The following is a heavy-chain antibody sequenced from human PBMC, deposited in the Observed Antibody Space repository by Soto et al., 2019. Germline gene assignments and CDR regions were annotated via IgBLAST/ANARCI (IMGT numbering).Heavy chain of an antibody. CDR3: SRPDPFTVAGPH. D-gene: IGHD6-13*01. J-gene: IGHJ4*02. CDR1: GDSITSSYW. V-gene: IGHV4-4*02. CDR2: IHHSGVT. Sequence: QIQLQESGPGLVQPSGTLSFTCAVSGDSITSSYWSWLRQPPGKGLEWIADIHHSGVTNYNPSLKSRVIISLVRSKNQFSLQLNSMTAADTAVYYCSRPDPFTVAGPHWGQVTLFTVSS.